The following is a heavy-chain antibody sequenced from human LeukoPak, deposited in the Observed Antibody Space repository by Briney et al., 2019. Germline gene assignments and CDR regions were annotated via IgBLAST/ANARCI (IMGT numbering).Heavy chain of an antibody. Sequence: GGSLRLSCAASGSTFSSYAMHWVRQAPGKGLEWVAVISYDGSNKYYADSVKGRFTISRDNSKNTLFLQMNSLTAEDTAMYSCARPRLEYCSGGSCFDAFDIWGQGTMVTVSS. CDR2: ISYDGSNK. CDR3: ARPRLEYCSGGSCFDAFDI. CDR1: GSTFSSYA. J-gene: IGHJ3*02. D-gene: IGHD2-15*01. V-gene: IGHV3-30*04.